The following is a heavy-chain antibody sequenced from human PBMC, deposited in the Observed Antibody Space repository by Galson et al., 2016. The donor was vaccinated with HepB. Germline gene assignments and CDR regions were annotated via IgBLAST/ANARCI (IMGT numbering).Heavy chain of an antibody. J-gene: IGHJ4*02. V-gene: IGHV3-74*01. CDR3: ARTGLGDFDY. D-gene: IGHD5/OR15-5a*01. Sequence: SLRLSCAASGFTFNSYWMHWVRQAPGKGLVWVSRISSAGTSIIYADSVKGRFTISRDNAKNTLYLQMNSLRAEDTAVYYCARTGLGDFDYWGRGTLVTVSS. CDR1: GFTFNSYW. CDR2: ISSAGTSI.